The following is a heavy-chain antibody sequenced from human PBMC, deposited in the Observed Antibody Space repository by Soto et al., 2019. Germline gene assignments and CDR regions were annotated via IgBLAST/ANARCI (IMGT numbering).Heavy chain of an antibody. CDR1: GYTFTSYY. D-gene: IGHD4-17*01. J-gene: IGHJ4*02. CDR2: INPSGGST. V-gene: IGHV1-46*03. Sequence: ASVKVSCKASGYTFTSYYMHWVRQAPGQGLEWMGIINPSGGSTSYAQKFQGRVTMTRDTPTSTVYMELSSLRSEDTAVYYCATTTVTNRYYFDYWGQGTLVTVSS. CDR3: ATTTVTNRYYFDY.